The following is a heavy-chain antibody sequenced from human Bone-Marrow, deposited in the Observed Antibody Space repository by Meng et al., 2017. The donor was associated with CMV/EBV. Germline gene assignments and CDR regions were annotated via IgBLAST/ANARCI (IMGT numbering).Heavy chain of an antibody. CDR3: AREGSSSYGMDV. CDR2: TRNKANSYTT. CDR1: GFTFSDHY. D-gene: IGHD3-10*01. Sequence: GGSLRLSCAASGFTFSDHYMDWVRQAPGKGLEWVGRTRNKANSYTTEYAASVKGRFTISRDDSKNSLYLQMNSLKTEDTAVYYCAREGSSSYGMDVCGQGTTVTVSS. V-gene: IGHV3-72*01. J-gene: IGHJ6*02.